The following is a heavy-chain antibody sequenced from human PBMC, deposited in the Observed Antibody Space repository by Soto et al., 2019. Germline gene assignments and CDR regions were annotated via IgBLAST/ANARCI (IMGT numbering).Heavy chain of an antibody. CDR1: GGSISSGGYY. CDR2: IYYSGST. D-gene: IGHD1-26*01. J-gene: IGHJ4*02. V-gene: IGHV4-31*03. Sequence: QVQLQESGPGLVKPSQTLSLTCTVSGGSISSGGYYWSWIRQHPGKGLEWIGYIYYSGSTYYNPSLKSRVPIAVDTSKNQFALKLSSVTAADTAVYYCAGIYSGRPGGTLRYWGQGTLVTVSS. CDR3: AGIYSGRPGGTLRY.